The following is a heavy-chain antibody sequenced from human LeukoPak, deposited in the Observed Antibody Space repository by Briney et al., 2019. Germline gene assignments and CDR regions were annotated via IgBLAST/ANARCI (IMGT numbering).Heavy chain of an antibody. V-gene: IGHV3-21*04. Sequence: GGSLRLSCTVSGFTLSSYEMSWIRQAPGKGLEWVSSISSSSTYIYYADSVKGRFTISRDNAKNSLYLQMNSLRAEDTAVYHCARMVGYGDYNWFDPWGQGTLVTVSS. D-gene: IGHD4-17*01. CDR1: GFTLSSYE. CDR2: ISSSSTYI. J-gene: IGHJ5*02. CDR3: ARMVGYGDYNWFDP.